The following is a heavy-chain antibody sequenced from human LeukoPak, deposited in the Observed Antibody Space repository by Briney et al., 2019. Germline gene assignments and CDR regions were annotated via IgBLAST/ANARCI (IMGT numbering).Heavy chain of an antibody. J-gene: IGHJ4*02. CDR1: GGSISDYY. D-gene: IGHD3-3*01. Sequence: PSETLSLTCTVSGGSISDYYWSWIRQPPGKGLEWIGEINHSGSTNYNPSLKSRVTISVDTSKNQFSLKLSPVTAADTAVYYCAGRHLVRDFWSGYIDWGQGTLVTVSS. CDR3: AGRHLVRDFWSGYID. V-gene: IGHV4-34*01. CDR2: INHSGST.